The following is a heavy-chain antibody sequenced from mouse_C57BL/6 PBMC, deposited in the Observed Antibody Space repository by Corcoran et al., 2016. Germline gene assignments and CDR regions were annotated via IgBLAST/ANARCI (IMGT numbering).Heavy chain of an antibody. D-gene: IGHD1-1*01. CDR3: ARSGITTVVAPGYFDV. Sequence: EGQLQQSGPELVKPGASVKISCKASGYTFTDYYMNWVKQSHGKSLEWIGDINPNNGGTSYNQKFKGKATLTVDKSSSTAYMELRSLTSEDSAVYYCARSGITTVVAPGYFDVWGTGTTVTVSS. V-gene: IGHV1-26*01. CDR2: INPNNGGT. J-gene: IGHJ1*03. CDR1: GYTFTDYY.